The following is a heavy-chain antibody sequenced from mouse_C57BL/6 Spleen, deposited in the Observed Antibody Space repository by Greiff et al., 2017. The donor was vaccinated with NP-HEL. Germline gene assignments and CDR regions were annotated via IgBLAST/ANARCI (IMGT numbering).Heavy chain of an antibody. D-gene: IGHD2-3*01. V-gene: IGHV1-62-2*01. CDR2: FYPGSGSL. J-gene: IGHJ3*01. Sequence: QVQLKESGAELVKPGASVKLSCKASGYTFTDYTIHWVNQRSGQGLEWIGWFYPGSGSLKSNEKLKDKATLTADKSSSTVYMELSSLTSEDSAVYFCARHEVYDGFQFAYWGQGTLVTVSA. CDR3: ARHEVYDGFQFAY. CDR1: GYTFTDYT.